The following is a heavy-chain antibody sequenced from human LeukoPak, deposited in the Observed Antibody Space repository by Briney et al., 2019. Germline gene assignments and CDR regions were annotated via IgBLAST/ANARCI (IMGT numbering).Heavy chain of an antibody. CDR2: IYYSGST. V-gene: IGHV4-31*03. D-gene: IGHD3-10*01. J-gene: IGHJ6*04. CDR1: GGSISSGGYY. CDR3: ARSGRYYGSGSYPYYYYYGMDV. Sequence: PSETLSLTCTVSGGSISSGGYYWSWIRQRPGKGLEWIGYIYYSGSTYYNPSLKSRVTISVDTSKNQFSLKLSSVTAADTAVYYCARSGRYYGSGSYPYYYYYGMDVWGKGTTVTVSS.